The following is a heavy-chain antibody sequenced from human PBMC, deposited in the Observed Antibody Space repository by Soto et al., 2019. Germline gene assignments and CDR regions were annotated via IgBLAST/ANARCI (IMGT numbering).Heavy chain of an antibody. V-gene: IGHV4-30-2*01. Sequence: TLSLPFTVGGGSISGCSWSWIRQPPGKGLEWIGYIYHSGSTYYNPSLKSRVTISVDRSKNQFHLKLSSVTAADTAVYYCARVPDRWGQGTLVTVSS. CDR1: GGSISGCS. J-gene: IGHJ5*02. CDR3: ARVPDR. D-gene: IGHD2-2*01. CDR2: IYHSGST.